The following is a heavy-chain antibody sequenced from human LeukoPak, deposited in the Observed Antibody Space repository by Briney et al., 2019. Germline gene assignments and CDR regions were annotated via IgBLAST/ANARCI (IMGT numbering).Heavy chain of an antibody. V-gene: IGHV3-53*01. CDR1: GFTVSSNY. Sequence: GGSLRLSCAASGFTVSSNYMSWVRQAPGKGLEWVSVIYSGGSTYYADSVKGRFTISRDNSKNTLYLQMNSPRAEDTVVYYCARDSSGSDAFDIWGQGTMVTVSS. CDR2: IYSGGST. CDR3: ARDSSGSDAFDI. D-gene: IGHD6-19*01. J-gene: IGHJ3*02.